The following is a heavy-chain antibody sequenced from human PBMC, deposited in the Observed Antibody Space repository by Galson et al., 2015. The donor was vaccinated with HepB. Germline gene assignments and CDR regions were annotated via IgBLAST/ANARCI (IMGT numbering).Heavy chain of an antibody. Sequence: SVKVSCKASGYTFTSYGISWVRQAPGQGLEWMGWISAYNGNTNYAQKLQGRVTMTTDTSTSTAYMELRSLRSDDTAVYYCARDLYYYDSSGSDYWGQGTLVTVS. CDR1: GYTFTSYG. J-gene: IGHJ4*02. CDR2: ISAYNGNT. CDR3: ARDLYYYDSSGSDY. V-gene: IGHV1-18*04. D-gene: IGHD3-22*01.